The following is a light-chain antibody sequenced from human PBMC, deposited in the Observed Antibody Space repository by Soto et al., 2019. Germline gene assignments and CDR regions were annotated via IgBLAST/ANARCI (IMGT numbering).Light chain of an antibody. J-gene: IGLJ3*02. V-gene: IGLV1-40*01. CDR2: GNN. Sequence: QSVLTQPPSLSGAPGQTVTISCTGTRXNIGAYDVHGYQQIPGTAPKLLIYGNNNRPSGVPDRFSGSKSGNSASLAITGLQADDEADYYCQSFDNSLSGSVFGGGTKVTVL. CDR3: QSFDNSLSGSV. CDR1: RXNIGAYD.